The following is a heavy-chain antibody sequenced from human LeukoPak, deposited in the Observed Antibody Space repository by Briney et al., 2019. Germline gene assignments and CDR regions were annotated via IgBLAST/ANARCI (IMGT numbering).Heavy chain of an antibody. V-gene: IGHV4-34*01. D-gene: IGHD3-10*01. CDR2: INHSGST. Sequence: QPSQSLSLTCAVYGGSFSGYYWSWIRQPPGNGLEWIGEINHSGSTNYNPSLKSRVTISVDTSKNQFSLKLSSVTAADTAVYYCARLPDYYGSGSLGDYWGQGTLVTVSS. J-gene: IGHJ4*02. CDR1: GGSFSGYY. CDR3: ARLPDYYGSGSLGDY.